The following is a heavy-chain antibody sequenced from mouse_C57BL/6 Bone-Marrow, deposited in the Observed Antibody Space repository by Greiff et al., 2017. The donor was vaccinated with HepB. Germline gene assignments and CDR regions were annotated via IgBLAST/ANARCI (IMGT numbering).Heavy chain of an antibody. V-gene: IGHV5-2*01. J-gene: IGHJ4*01. CDR2: INSDGGST. D-gene: IGHD2-5*01. Sequence: EVHLVESGGGLVQPGESLKLSCESNEYEFPSHDMSWVRKTPEKRLELVAAINSDGGSTFYPDTMERRFIISRDNTKKTLYLQMSSLRSEDTALYYWPFPSYYSNHYYAMDYWGQGTSVTVSS. CDR3: PFPSYYSNHYYAMDY. CDR1: EYEFPSHD.